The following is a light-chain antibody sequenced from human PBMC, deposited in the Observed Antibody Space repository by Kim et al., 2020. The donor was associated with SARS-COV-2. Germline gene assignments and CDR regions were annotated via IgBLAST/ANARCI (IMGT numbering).Light chain of an antibody. V-gene: IGLV3-19*01. CDR3: KSRDSSGKVV. CDR2: GKN. Sequence: ALGQTVRITCQGDSLRRYYASWYQQKPGQAPVLVIYGKNNRPSGIPDRFSGSSSGNTASLTITGAQAEEEADYYCKSRDSSGKVVFGGGTKLTVL. CDR1: SLRRYY. J-gene: IGLJ2*01.